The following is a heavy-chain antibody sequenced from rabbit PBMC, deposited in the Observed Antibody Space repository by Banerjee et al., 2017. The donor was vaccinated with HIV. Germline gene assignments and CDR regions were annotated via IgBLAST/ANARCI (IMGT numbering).Heavy chain of an antibody. Sequence: QEQLVESGGGLVQPEGSLTLTCTASGFSFSSVYDMCWVRQAPGKGLEWIACIYAGKGSTDYASWVNGRFTISSHNAQNTLYLQLNSLTAADTATYFCARAVWSEGWDNYFNLWGPGTLVTVS. CDR1: GFSFSSVYD. J-gene: IGHJ4*01. CDR2: IYAGKGST. CDR3: ARAVWSEGWDNYFNL. D-gene: IGHD4-2*01. V-gene: IGHV1S47*01.